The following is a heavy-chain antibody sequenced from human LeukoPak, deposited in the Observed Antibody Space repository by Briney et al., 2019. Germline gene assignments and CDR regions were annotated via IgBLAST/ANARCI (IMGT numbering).Heavy chain of an antibody. J-gene: IGHJ4*02. D-gene: IGHD5-24*01. V-gene: IGHV3-66*01. CDR1: GFIVSMNW. CDR2: IYSGGST. CDR3: ARGRDGFNHFDY. Sequence: GGSLRLSCGISGFIVSMNWMNWVRQAPGKGLEWVSVIYSGGSTFYADSVKGRFTISRDNSKNTVYLQMNSLRAEDTAVYYCARGRDGFNHFDYWGREPWSPSPQ.